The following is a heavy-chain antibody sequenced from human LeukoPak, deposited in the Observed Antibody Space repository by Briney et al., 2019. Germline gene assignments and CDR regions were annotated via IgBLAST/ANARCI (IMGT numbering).Heavy chain of an antibody. V-gene: IGHV4-30-4*01. CDR2: INHSGST. J-gene: IGHJ3*02. CDR1: GGSISSGDYY. CDR3: ARARRLLWWAPNPGGTLCAFDI. Sequence: SQTLSLTCTVSGGSISSGDYYWSWIRQPPGKGLEWIGEINHSGSTNYNPSLKSRVTISVDTSKNQFSLKLSSVTAADTAVYYCARARRLLWWAPNPGGTLCAFDIWGQGTMVTVSS. D-gene: IGHD2-21*01.